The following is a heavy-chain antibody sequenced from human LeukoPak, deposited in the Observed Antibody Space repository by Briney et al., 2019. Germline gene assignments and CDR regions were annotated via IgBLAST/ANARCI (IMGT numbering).Heavy chain of an antibody. CDR1: GFTFSSYS. J-gene: IGHJ4*02. CDR2: ISSSSSYI. D-gene: IGHD1-26*01. CDR3: AREIQSGSYPSFDY. Sequence: GGFLRLSCAASGFTFSSYSMNWVRQAPGKGLEWVSSISSSSSYIYYADSVKGRFTISRDNAKNSLYLQMNSLRAEDTAVYYCAREIQSGSYPSFDYWGQGTLVTVSS. V-gene: IGHV3-21*01.